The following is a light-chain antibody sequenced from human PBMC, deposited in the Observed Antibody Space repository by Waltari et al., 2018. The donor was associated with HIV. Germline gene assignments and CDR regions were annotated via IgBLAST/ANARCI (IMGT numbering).Light chain of an antibody. CDR1: SNDVGSYNL. Sequence: QSALTQPASVSGSPGQSITISCTGTSNDVGSYNLVSWYQHHPGKAPNLLIFEVTKRPSGVSNRFSASKSGNTASLTISGLQAEDEADYYCCSYAGSSTLLFGGGTKLSVL. CDR2: EVT. CDR3: CSYAGSSTLL. J-gene: IGLJ2*01. V-gene: IGLV2-23*02.